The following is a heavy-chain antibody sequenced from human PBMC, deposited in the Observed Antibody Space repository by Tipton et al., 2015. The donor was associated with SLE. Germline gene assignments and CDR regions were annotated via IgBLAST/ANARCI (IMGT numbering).Heavy chain of an antibody. D-gene: IGHD3-3*01. CDR1: GDSINTHNYF. CDR2: VYYSGST. J-gene: IGHJ6*03. V-gene: IGHV4-39*07. Sequence: TLSLTCTVSGDSINTHNYFWDWVRQTPGKGLEWIGNVYYSGSTLYNPSLKSRVTISVDTSKNQFSLRLSSVTAADTAMYYCARGLYDFWSGYTPSGAMDVWGKGTTVTVSS. CDR3: ARGLYDFWSGYTPSGAMDV.